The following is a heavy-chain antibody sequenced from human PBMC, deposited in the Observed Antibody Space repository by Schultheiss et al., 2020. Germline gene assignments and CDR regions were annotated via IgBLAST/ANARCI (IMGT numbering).Heavy chain of an antibody. Sequence: SETLSLTCAVYGGSFSGYSWSWIRQPPGKGLEWIGEINQSGSTNYNPSLKSRVTISVDTSKSQFSLKLSSVTAADTAVYYCARGGGHRIWGQGNLVTVSS. CDR3: ARGGGHRI. J-gene: IGHJ4*02. CDR1: GGSFSGYS. V-gene: IGHV4-34*01. CDR2: INQSGST. D-gene: IGHD1-14*01.